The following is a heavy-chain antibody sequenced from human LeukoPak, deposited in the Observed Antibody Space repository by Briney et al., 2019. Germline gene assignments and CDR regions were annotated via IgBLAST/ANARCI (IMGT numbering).Heavy chain of an antibody. D-gene: IGHD3-22*01. Sequence: SETLSLTCAVYGGSFSGYYWSWIRQPPGEGLEWIGEINHSGSTNYNPSLKSRVTISVDTSKNQFSLKLSSVTAADTAVYYCAIGSWDYYDSSGYPHLDYWGQGTLVTVSS. J-gene: IGHJ4*02. CDR3: AIGSWDYYDSSGYPHLDY. CDR2: INHSGST. V-gene: IGHV4-34*01. CDR1: GGSFSGYY.